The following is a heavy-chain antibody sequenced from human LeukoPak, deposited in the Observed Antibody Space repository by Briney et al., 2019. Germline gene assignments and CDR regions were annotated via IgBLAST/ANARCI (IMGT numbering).Heavy chain of an antibody. V-gene: IGHV3-23*01. J-gene: IGHJ4*02. D-gene: IGHD2-8*02. Sequence: GGSLRLSCAASGFTFSNYAMSWVRQAPGKGLEWVATINGDGGSTYDADSVMGRFTISRDNSKNTLYLQMNSLRGEDAALYYCARDIDPDTGGYSGAVFGHWGQGTLITVSS. CDR2: INGDGGST. CDR3: ARDIDPDTGGYSGAVFGH. CDR1: GFTFSNYA.